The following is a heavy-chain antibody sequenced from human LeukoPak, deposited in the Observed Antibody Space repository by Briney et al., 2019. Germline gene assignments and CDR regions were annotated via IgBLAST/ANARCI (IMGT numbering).Heavy chain of an antibody. CDR3: ASAYDFWSGPFDY. CDR1: GGSISSSSYY. CDR2: IYYSGST. V-gene: IGHV4-39*01. D-gene: IGHD3-3*01. J-gene: IGHJ4*02. Sequence: SETLSLTCTVSGGSISSSSYYWGWIRQPPGKGLEWIGGIYYSGSTYYNPSLKSRVTISVDTSKNQFSLKLSSVTAADTAVYYCASAYDFWSGPFDYWGQGTLVTVSS.